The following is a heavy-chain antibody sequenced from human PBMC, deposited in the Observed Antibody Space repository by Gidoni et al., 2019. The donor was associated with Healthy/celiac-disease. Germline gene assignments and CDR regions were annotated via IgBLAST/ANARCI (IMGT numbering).Heavy chain of an antibody. V-gene: IGHV1-2*02. CDR2: INPNSGGT. D-gene: IGHD4-17*01. CDR1: GYTFTGYY. CDR3: ARERMGDYGDYYYYGMDV. Sequence: QVQLVQSGAEVKKHGASVKVSCKASGYTFTGYYMHWGRQAPGQGLEWMGWINPNSGGTNYAQKFHGRVTMTRDTSISTAYMELSRLRSDDTSVYYCARERMGDYGDYYYYGMDVWGQGTTVTVSS. J-gene: IGHJ6*02.